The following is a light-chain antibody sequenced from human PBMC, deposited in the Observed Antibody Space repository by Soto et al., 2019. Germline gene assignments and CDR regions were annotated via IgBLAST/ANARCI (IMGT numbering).Light chain of an antibody. CDR3: QVWDCSSDRYVV. CDR2: YDS. CDR1: NIGSKS. Sequence: SYELTQPPSVSVAPGKTARITCGGNNIGSKSVHWYQQKPGQAPVLVIYYDSDRPSGIPERFSGSNSGNTATLTISRVEAGDEADYYCQVWDCSSDRYVVFGGGTKLTVL. J-gene: IGLJ2*01. V-gene: IGLV3-21*04.